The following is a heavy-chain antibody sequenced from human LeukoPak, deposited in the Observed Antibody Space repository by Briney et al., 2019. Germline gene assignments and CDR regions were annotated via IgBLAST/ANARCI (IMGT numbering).Heavy chain of an antibody. V-gene: IGHV1-46*01. CDR3: ARHLHSSRCDRGKRPHHYYFVMDV. J-gene: IGHJ6*04. D-gene: IGHD6-19*01. CDR2: INPSGGNT. CDR1: GYTFTSYY. Sequence: GASVKVSCKASGYTFTSYYMNWVRQAPGQGLEWMGIINPSGGNTGYAQKFQGRVTMTRDMSTTTVYMELSSLVSEDTDVYYGARHLHSSRCDRGKRPHHYYFVMDVWGKGTTVTVSS.